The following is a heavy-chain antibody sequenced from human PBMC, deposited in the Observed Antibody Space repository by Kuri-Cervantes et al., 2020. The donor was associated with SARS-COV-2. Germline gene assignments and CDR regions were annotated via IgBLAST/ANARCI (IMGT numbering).Heavy chain of an antibody. Sequence: SGPTLVKPTQTLTLTCTFSGFSLSTSGMCVSWIRQPPGKALEWLARIDWDDDKYYSTSLKTRLTISKDTSRSQVVLTMTNMDPVDTATYYCARREIYRNDWYPFDYWGQGIVVTVSS. D-gene: IGHD6-19*01. CDR3: ARREIYRNDWYPFDY. CDR2: IDWDDDK. V-gene: IGHV2-70*11. J-gene: IGHJ4*02. CDR1: GFSLSTSGMC.